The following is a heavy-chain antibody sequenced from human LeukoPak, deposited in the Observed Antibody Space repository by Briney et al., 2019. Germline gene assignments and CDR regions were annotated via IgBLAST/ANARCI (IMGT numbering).Heavy chain of an antibody. CDR1: GITLSNYG. Sequence: GGSLRLSCAVSGITLSNYGMSWVRQAPGKGLEWVAGMRDSGGRTTYADSVKGRFTVSRDNHKNTPYLQMNSLRAEDTAVYFCAKRGVVIRVILVGFHKEAYYFDSWGQGALVTASS. D-gene: IGHD3-22*01. CDR2: MRDSGGRT. V-gene: IGHV3-23*01. J-gene: IGHJ4*02. CDR3: AKRGVVIRVILVGFHKEAYYFDS.